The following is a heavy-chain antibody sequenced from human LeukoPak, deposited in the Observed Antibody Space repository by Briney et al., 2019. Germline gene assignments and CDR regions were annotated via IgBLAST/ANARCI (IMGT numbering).Heavy chain of an antibody. Sequence: GGSLRLSCAASGFTFSSYAMSWVRQAPGKGLEWVSAISGSGGSTYYADSVKGRFTISRDNSKNTLYLQMNSLRAEDTAVYYCARGRSRIVVVVAVDYWGQGTLVTVSS. J-gene: IGHJ4*02. CDR1: GFTFSSYA. V-gene: IGHV3-23*01. D-gene: IGHD2-15*01. CDR3: ARGRSRIVVVVAVDY. CDR2: ISGSGGST.